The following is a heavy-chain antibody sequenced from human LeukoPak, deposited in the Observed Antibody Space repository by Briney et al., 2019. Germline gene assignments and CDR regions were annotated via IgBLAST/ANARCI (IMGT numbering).Heavy chain of an antibody. V-gene: IGHV5-51*01. Sequence: GESLKISCKGSGYSFTSYWIGWVRPMPGKGLEWMGMIYPGDSDTRYSPSFQGQVTISADKSISTAYLQWSSLKASDTAMYYCARHRGRYYYYMDVWGKGTTVTISS. CDR3: ARHRGRYYYYMDV. CDR2: IYPGDSDT. J-gene: IGHJ6*03. CDR1: GYSFTSYW.